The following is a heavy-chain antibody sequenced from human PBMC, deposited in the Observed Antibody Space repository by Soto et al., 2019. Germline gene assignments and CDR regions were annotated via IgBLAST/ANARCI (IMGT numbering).Heavy chain of an antibody. CDR1: GASITSTTYY. V-gene: IGHV4-39*02. Sequence: SETLSLTCSLSGASITSTTYYWGWIRQPPGKGLEWVGGIFYTGTTYYSPSLKDRVTISVDTSKNSFSLNLTSVTAADTAVYFCARLVVVAPVANAWGQGTLVTVSS. D-gene: IGHD2-2*01. CDR2: IFYTGTT. J-gene: IGHJ5*02. CDR3: ARLVVVAPVANA.